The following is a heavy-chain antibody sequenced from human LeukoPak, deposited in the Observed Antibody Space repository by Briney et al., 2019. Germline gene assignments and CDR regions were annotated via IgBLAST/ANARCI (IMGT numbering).Heavy chain of an antibody. V-gene: IGHV3-23*01. CDR3: AKDHADFWSGYYGDYFDY. D-gene: IGHD3-3*01. CDR1: GFTFSSYA. J-gene: IGHJ4*02. CDR2: ISGSGGST. Sequence: GGSLRLSCAASGFTFSSYAMSWVRQAPGKGLEWVAAISGSGGSTYYADSVKGRFTISRDNSKNTLYLQMNSLRAEDTAVYYCAKDHADFWSGYYGDYFDYWGQGTLVTVSS.